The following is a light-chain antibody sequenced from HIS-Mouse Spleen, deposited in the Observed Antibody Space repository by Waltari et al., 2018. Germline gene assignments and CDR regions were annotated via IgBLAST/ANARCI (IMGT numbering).Light chain of an antibody. V-gene: IGLV2-14*03. J-gene: IGLJ2*01. CDR1: ISDVGGYNY. Sequence: QSALTQPASVSGSPGQSITISCTGPISDVGGYNYVPWYQQHPGKAPKLMIYDVSNRPSGVSNRFSGSKSGNTASLTISGLQAEDEADYYCSSYTSSSFNVVFGGGTKLTVL. CDR2: DVS. CDR3: SSYTSSSFNVV.